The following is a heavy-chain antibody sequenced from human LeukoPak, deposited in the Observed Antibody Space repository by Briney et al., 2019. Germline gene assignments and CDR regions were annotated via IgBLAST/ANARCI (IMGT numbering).Heavy chain of an antibody. Sequence: NPGGSLRLSCAASGFTFSSYSMNWVRQAPGKGLEWVSCISSSSSYIYYADSVKGRFTISRDNAKNSLYLQMNSLRAEDTAVYYCARERQVRFLEWLSNYMDVWGKGTTVTVSS. CDR2: ISSSSSYI. V-gene: IGHV3-21*01. CDR3: ARERQVRFLEWLSNYMDV. J-gene: IGHJ6*03. D-gene: IGHD3-3*01. CDR1: GFTFSSYS.